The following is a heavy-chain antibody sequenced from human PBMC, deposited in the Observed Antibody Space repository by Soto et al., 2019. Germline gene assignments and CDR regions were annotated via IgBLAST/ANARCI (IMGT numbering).Heavy chain of an antibody. CDR1: GFTVSSNY. Sequence: GGSLRLSCAASGFTVSSNYMSWVRQAPGKGLEWVSVIYSGGSTYYADSVKGRFTISRDNSKNTLYLQMNSLRAEDTAVYYCARFYYDSSGYLPSPYYYYYGMDVWGQGTTVTV. D-gene: IGHD3-22*01. J-gene: IGHJ6*02. CDR3: ARFYYDSSGYLPSPYYYYYGMDV. CDR2: IYSGGST. V-gene: IGHV3-66*01.